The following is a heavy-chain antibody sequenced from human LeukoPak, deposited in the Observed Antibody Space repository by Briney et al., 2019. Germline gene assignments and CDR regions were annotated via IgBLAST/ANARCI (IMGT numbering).Heavy chain of an antibody. J-gene: IGHJ4*02. CDR2: IWYGGSNK. Sequence: PGRSLRLSCAASGFTFSSYGMHWVRQAPGKGLEWVAVIWYGGSNKYYADSVKGRFTSSRDNSKNTLYLLMNSLRAEDTAVYYCARGLDIVVVPAATVDYWGQGTLVTVSS. CDR3: ARGLDIVVVPAATVDY. CDR1: GFTFSSYG. V-gene: IGHV3-33*01. D-gene: IGHD2-2*03.